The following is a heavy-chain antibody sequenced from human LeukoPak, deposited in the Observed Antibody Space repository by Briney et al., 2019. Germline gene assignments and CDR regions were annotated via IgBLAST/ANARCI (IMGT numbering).Heavy chain of an antibody. J-gene: IGHJ3*02. CDR2: IYYSGST. CDR3: AREDIVVVPAATNAFDI. Sequence: SETLSLTCTVSGGSISSYYWSWIRQHPGKGLEWIGYIYYSGSTYYNPSLKSRVTISVDTSKNQFSLKLSSVTAADTAVYYCAREDIVVVPAATNAFDIWGQGTMVTVSS. CDR1: GGSISSYY. D-gene: IGHD2-2*01. V-gene: IGHV4-59*12.